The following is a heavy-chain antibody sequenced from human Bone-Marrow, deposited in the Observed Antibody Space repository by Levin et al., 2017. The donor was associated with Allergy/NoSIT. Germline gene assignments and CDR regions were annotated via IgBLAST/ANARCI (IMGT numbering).Heavy chain of an antibody. CDR3: VRGSGGAAGTLDY. D-gene: IGHD6-13*01. Sequence: PGGSLRLSCAAPGFSFTTYGMNWVRQAPGKGLEWVALIWSDGDLQYYADSVKGRFTISRDNSENSLYLQLNNLRAEDTAVYYCVRGSGGAAGTLDYWGQGTLVTVSS. V-gene: IGHV3-33*01. CDR2: IWSDGDLQ. CDR1: GFSFTTYG. J-gene: IGHJ4*02.